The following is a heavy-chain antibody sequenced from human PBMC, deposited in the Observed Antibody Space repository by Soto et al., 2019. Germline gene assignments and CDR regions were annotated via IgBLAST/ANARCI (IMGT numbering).Heavy chain of an antibody. J-gene: IGHJ3*02. V-gene: IGHV1-18*01. CDR1: GYAFTTYA. CDR3: AIHSKLKGYDYADRAAFDI. Sequence: QVPLVQSGAEVKKPGASVKVSCKASGYAFTTYAISWVRQAPGQGLEWMGWISPYNANTKYAQRVQGRVTMTTDTSTSTAYLELRRPRSADTAVYDCAIHSKLKGYDYADRAAFDIWGQGTRVSVSS. D-gene: IGHD4-17*01. CDR2: ISPYNANT.